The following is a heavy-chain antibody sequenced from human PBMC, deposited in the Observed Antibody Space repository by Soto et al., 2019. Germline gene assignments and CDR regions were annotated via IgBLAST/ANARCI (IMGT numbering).Heavy chain of an antibody. D-gene: IGHD3-10*01. CDR1: GYTLTELS. CDR2: FDPEDGET. J-gene: IGHJ6*03. V-gene: IGHV1-24*01. CDR3: ATRTMVRGENSPFDYYYMDV. Sequence: EASVKVSCKVSGYTLTELSMHWVRQAPGKGLEWMGGFDPEDGETIYAQKFQGRVTMTEDTSTDTAYMELSSLRSEDTAVYYCATRTMVRGENSPFDYYYMDVWGKGTTVTVSS.